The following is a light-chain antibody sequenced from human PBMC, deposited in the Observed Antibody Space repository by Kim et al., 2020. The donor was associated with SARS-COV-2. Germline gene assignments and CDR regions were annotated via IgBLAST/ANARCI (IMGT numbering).Light chain of an antibody. CDR1: QSVSSNY. CDR3: QQYGTSPRT. J-gene: IGKJ1*01. V-gene: IGKV3-20*01. Sequence: EVVLTQSPGTLSLSPGERATLSCRASQSVSSNYLGWYQQKPGQAPRLLIYHASNRATGIPDRFSGSGSGTDFTLTISRLEPEDFALYYCQQYGTSPRTFGQGTKVEIK. CDR2: HAS.